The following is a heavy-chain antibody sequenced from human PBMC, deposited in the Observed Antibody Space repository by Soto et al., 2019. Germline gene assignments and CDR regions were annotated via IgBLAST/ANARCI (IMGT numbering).Heavy chain of an antibody. J-gene: IGHJ5*02. D-gene: IGHD1-1*01. V-gene: IGHV3-30*03. CDR3: ARRLKAEQQPGPPWFDP. CDR2: LSYDGINK. CDR1: GFSLNSSW. Sequence: PGGCISISCAASGFSLNSSWVHGFRKTPGKGLEWVALLSYDGINKYYADSVEGRFTISRDTSKNTLYRQMNSLRAEDTAVYYCARRLKAEQQPGPPWFDPWGQGTLVTVSS.